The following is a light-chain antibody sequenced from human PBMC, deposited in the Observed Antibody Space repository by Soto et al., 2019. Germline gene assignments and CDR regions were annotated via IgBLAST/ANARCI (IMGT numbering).Light chain of an antibody. CDR2: DVS. V-gene: IGLV2-14*01. CDR1: SSDVGGYNY. Sequence: QSALTQPASVSGSPGQSITISCTGTSSDVGGYNYVSWYQQHPGKAPKLMIYDVSNRPSGVSNRFSGSKSGNTASLTISGXXXXXXXXYYCSSYTGSSTPLVFGGGTKLTVL. CDR3: SSYTGSSTPLV. J-gene: IGLJ2*01.